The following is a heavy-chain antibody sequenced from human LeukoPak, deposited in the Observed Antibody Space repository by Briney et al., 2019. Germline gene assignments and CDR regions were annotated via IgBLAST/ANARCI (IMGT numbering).Heavy chain of an antibody. CDR1: GFTLSSYA. J-gene: IGHJ2*01. CDR2: ISVSGNT. V-gene: IGHV3-23*01. Sequence: GGSLRLSCAASGFTLSSYAMSWVRQGPGKGLEWVSAISVSGNTYHADSVKGRFTISRDSSKNTLYLQMNSLRAGDTAVYYCARAAYSSTWYSRYFDLWGRGTLVTVSS. CDR3: ARAAYSSTWYSRYFDL. D-gene: IGHD6-13*01.